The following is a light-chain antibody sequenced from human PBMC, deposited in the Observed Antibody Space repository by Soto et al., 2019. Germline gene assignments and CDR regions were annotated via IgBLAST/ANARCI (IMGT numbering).Light chain of an antibody. CDR3: QQYGSSPI. CDR1: QSVSGSY. J-gene: IGKJ2*01. CDR2: GAS. Sequence: EIVLTQSPGTLSLSPGERATLSCRASQSVSGSYLAWYRQRPGQAPRLLIYGASSRATGIPDRFSSSGSGTDFTLTISRLEPEDFAVYYCQQYGSSPIFGQGTKLEIK. V-gene: IGKV3-20*01.